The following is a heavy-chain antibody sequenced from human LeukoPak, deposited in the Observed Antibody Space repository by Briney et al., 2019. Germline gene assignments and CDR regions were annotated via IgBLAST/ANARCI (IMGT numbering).Heavy chain of an antibody. D-gene: IGHD2-21*02. Sequence: PGGSLRLSCAASGFTFSGYSMNWVRQAPGKGLEWVSYISSGSSDIYYADSVKGRFTISRDNAKNSLYLQMNSLRAEDTAVYYCARGRADYYFDYWGQGTLVTVSS. V-gene: IGHV3-48*01. CDR1: GFTFSGYS. J-gene: IGHJ4*02. CDR3: ARGRADYYFDY. CDR2: ISSGSSDI.